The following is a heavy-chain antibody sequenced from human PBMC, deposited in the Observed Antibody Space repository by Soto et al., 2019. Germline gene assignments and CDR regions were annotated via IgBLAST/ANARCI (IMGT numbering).Heavy chain of an antibody. CDR2: ISYDGSYK. CDR1: GFTFSSYG. Sequence: QVQLVESGGGVVQPGRSLRLSCAASGFTFSSYGMHWVRQAPGKGLEWVAVISYDGSYKYYADSMKGRVAISRDNSXXTLYGQMTSLRAEDTGVYYCAKDGSVVATTPDFDYWGQGTLVTVSS. CDR3: AKDGSVVATTPDFDY. V-gene: IGHV3-30*18. J-gene: IGHJ4*02. D-gene: IGHD5-12*01.